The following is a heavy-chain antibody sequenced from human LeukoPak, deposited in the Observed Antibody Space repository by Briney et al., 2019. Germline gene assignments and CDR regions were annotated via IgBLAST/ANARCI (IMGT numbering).Heavy chain of an antibody. J-gene: IGHJ3*02. Sequence: GGSLRLSCAASGFTFSSYWMHWVRQAPGKGLVWVSRISTDGSSTNSADSVKGRLTISRDNAKNTLYLQMNGLRAEDTAVYYCVREYSSSSGRAFDMWGQGTMVTVSP. CDR2: ISTDGSST. V-gene: IGHV3-74*01. CDR3: VREYSSSSGRAFDM. D-gene: IGHD6-6*01. CDR1: GFTFSSYW.